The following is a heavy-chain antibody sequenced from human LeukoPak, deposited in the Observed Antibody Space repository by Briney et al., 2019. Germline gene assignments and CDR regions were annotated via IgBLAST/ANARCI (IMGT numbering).Heavy chain of an antibody. Sequence: PSETLSLTCTVSGGSISSYYWSWIRQPPGKGLEWIGYIYYSGSTNYNPSLKSRVTISVDTSKNQFSLKLSSVTAADTAVYYCARDRFDDSSGYYYHYFYDMDVWGKETTVTVSS. CDR3: ARDRFDDSSGYYYHYFYDMDV. V-gene: IGHV4-59*01. CDR2: IYYSGST. CDR1: GGSISSYY. D-gene: IGHD3-22*01. J-gene: IGHJ6*03.